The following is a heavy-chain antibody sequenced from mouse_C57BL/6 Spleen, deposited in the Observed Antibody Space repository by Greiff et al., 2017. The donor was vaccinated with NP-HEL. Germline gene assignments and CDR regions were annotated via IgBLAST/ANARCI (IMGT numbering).Heavy chain of an antibody. CDR1: GYTFTDYE. V-gene: IGHV1-15*01. D-gene: IGHD2-4*01. CDR2: IDPETGGT. CDR3: TRSLYDYDGVYYAMDY. Sequence: VQLQESGAELVRPGASVTLSCKASGYTFTDYEMHWVKQTPVHGLEWIGAIDPETGGTAYNQKFKGKAILTADKSSSTAYMELRSLTSEDSAVYYCTRSLYDYDGVYYAMDYWGQGTSVTVSS. J-gene: IGHJ4*01.